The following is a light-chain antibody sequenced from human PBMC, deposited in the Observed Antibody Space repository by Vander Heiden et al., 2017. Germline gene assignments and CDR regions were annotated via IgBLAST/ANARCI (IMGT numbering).Light chain of an antibody. CDR1: QSIGNF. V-gene: IGKV1-39*01. CDR2: GAS. J-gene: IGKJ3*01. CDR3: QQGYATPLT. Sequence: DIQVTQSPSSLSAFVGDRVTITCRASQSIGNFLIWYQQKLGKAPELLIYGASTLQSGVPSRFSGSGSGTDFTLTIGSLQPEDSATYFCQQGYATPLTFGPGTKVQI.